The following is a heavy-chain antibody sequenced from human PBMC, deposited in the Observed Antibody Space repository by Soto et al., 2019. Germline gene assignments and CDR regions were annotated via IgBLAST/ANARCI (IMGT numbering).Heavy chain of an antibody. CDR2: ISAYNGNT. Sequence: ASVKVSCKASGYTVTGYDIHWVRQAPGQGLEWMGWISAYNGNTNYAQKLQGRVTMTTYTSTSTAYMELRSLSFDDMAVYYCARDQEIYYGSGSYLSASGYYYYYGMDVWGQGTTVTVSS. D-gene: IGHD3-10*01. CDR3: ARDQEIYYGSGSYLSASGYYYYYGMDV. CDR1: GYTVTGYD. J-gene: IGHJ6*02. V-gene: IGHV1-18*03.